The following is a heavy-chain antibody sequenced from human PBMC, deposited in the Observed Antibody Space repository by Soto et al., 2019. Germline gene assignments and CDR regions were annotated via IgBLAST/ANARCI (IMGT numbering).Heavy chain of an antibody. CDR1: GYTFTVYY. J-gene: IGHJ4*02. V-gene: IGHV1-2*02. Sequence: ASVKVSCKASGYTFTVYYMHWVRQAPGQGLEWMGWINPKSGGTMYPQKFQGRVTMTWDTSISTAYMALTRLRSDDAAVYYCARDLAKGGGSAGFDYWGQGTLVTVSS. CDR2: INPKSGGT. CDR3: ARDLAKGGGSAGFDY. D-gene: IGHD1-26*01.